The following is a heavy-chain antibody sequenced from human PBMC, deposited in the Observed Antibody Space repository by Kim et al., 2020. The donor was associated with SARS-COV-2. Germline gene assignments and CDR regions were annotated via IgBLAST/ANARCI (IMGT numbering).Heavy chain of an antibody. CDR1: GFTFDDYA. Sequence: GGSLRLSCAASGFTFDDYAMHWVRQAPGKGLEWVSGISWNSGSIGYADSVKGRFTISRDNAKNSLYLQMNSLRAEDTALYYCAKEVSMVRGPVGGMDVWGQGTTVTVSS. J-gene: IGHJ6*02. CDR3: AKEVSMVRGPVGGMDV. CDR2: ISWNSGSI. D-gene: IGHD3-10*01. V-gene: IGHV3-9*01.